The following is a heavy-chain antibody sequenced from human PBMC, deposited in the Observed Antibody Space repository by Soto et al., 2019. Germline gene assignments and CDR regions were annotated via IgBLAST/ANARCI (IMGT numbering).Heavy chain of an antibody. CDR1: RGSINNSF. CDR3: ARRYGPGFDY. J-gene: IGHJ4*02. Sequence: SETLSLTCTVSRGSINNSFWTWIRQPPAKRLEWIGYIHYTGSTNYNPSLRGRVTMSVDMSKNQFSLKLSSVTAADTAVYYCARRYGPGFDYWGQGTLVT. D-gene: IGHD4-17*01. V-gene: IGHV4-59*08. CDR2: IHYTGST.